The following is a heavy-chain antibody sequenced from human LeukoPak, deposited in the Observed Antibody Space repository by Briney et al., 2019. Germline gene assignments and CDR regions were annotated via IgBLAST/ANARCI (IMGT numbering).Heavy chain of an antibody. CDR1: GFAFNNYA. CDR3: ARDYPTSGIVTIFDY. D-gene: IGHD1-1*01. CDR2: ITASGGST. Sequence: GGSLRLSCASSGFAFNNYAMTWVRQAPGKGLEWVSSITASGGSTYCADSVKGRFTISRDNSKNTLYLQMSSLRAEDTAVYYCARDYPTSGIVTIFDYWGQGTLVTVSS. J-gene: IGHJ4*02. V-gene: IGHV3-23*01.